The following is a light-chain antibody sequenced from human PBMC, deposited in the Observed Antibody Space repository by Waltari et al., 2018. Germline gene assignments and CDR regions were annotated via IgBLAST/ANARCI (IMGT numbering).Light chain of an antibody. Sequence: QSALTQTATVSGSPGQSITISCSGTSSVIGNYNLVSWYRQHPGKAPTLIIYDVNKRPSGVSNRFSGSKSGNTAFLTISGLQTADEADYYCCSYAGSAVSVFGGGTKVTVL. CDR1: SSVIGNYNL. J-gene: IGLJ3*02. V-gene: IGLV2-23*02. CDR3: CSYAGSAVSV. CDR2: DVN.